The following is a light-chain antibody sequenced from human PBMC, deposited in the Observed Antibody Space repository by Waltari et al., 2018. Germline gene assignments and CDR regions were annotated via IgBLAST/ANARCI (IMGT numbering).Light chain of an antibody. CDR3: AAWDDSLNGVV. CDR2: SNN. V-gene: IGLV1-44*01. Sequence: QSVLTQPPSASETPGQRVTISCSGSSSNIGSNTVNWYQQLPGTAPKLLIYSNNQRPSGVPARFSGSKSGTSASLAISGLQSEDEADYYCAAWDDSLNGVVFGGGTKLTVL. CDR1: SSNIGSNT. J-gene: IGLJ2*01.